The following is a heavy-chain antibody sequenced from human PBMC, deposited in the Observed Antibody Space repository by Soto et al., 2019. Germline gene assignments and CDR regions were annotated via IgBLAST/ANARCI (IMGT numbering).Heavy chain of an antibody. CDR1: GGSLSGYY. Sequence: EILSLTSAVYGGSLSGYYWSWIRQPPGKGLEWIGEIGHSGGTIYNPSLESRVAISEESSKNQFSLKLNSVTAADTDVYYCARHGGHYFDYWGQGAPVTVSS. D-gene: IGHD3-16*01. V-gene: IGHV4-34*01. CDR2: IGHSGGT. J-gene: IGHJ4*02. CDR3: ARHGGHYFDY.